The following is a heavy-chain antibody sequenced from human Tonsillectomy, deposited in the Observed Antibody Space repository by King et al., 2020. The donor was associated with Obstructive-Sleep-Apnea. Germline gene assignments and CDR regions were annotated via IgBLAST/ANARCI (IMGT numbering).Heavy chain of an antibody. V-gene: IGHV3-11*01. CDR3: ARGRERKPSSSWYGANWFDP. J-gene: IGHJ5*02. Sequence: VQLVESGGGLVKPGGSLRLSCAASGFTFSDYYMSWIRQAPGKGLEWVSYISSSGSTIYYADSVKGRFTISRDNAKNSLYLQMNSLRAEDTAVYYCARGRERKPSSSWYGANWFDPWGQGTLVTVSS. D-gene: IGHD6-13*01. CDR1: GFTFSDYY. CDR2: ISSSGSTI.